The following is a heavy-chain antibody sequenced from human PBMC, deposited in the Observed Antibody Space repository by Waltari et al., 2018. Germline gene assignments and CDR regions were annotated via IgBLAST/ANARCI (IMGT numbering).Heavy chain of an antibody. CDR3: ARDRGRGLYLDT. CDR1: GDSMSTSDY. J-gene: IGHJ4*02. D-gene: IGHD1-1*01. CDR2: VRGDGKT. V-gene: IGHV4-4*02. Sequence: QLQLQESGPGLVKPSGTLSLICAVSGDSMSTSDYWGWVRQPPGKGLEWIGQVRGDGKTNYNPSFASQVTMSLDTSTYHFALKLTSATAADTSLYYCARDRGRGLYLDTWGQGTLVTVSP.